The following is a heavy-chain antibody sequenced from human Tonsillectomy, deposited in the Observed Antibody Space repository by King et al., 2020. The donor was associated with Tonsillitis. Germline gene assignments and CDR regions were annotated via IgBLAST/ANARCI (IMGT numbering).Heavy chain of an antibody. V-gene: IGHV4-39*01. J-gene: IGHJ4*02. CDR2: IYYTGNT. CDR1: GGSFSSSSYY. D-gene: IGHD1-26*01. CDR3: ARREGPFDY. Sequence: QMQLQESGPGLVKPSETLSLTCTVSGGSFSSSSYYWGWIRQPPGNGLEWIGSIYYTGNTYYNPSLKSRVTISVDTSKNQFSLRVSSVTAADTAVYYCARREGPFDYWGQGTLVTVSS.